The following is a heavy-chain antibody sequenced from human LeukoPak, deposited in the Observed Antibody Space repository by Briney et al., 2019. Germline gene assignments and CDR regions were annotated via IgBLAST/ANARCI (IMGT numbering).Heavy chain of an antibody. CDR3: ARGGVVVITSNFDY. Sequence: SETLSLTCTVSGGSISSSGYYWGWIRQPPGKGLEWIGSIYYSGSTYYNPSLKSRVTISVDTSKNQFSLKLSSVTAADTAVYYCARGGVVVITSNFDYWGQGTLVTVSS. CDR1: GGSISSSGYY. J-gene: IGHJ4*02. V-gene: IGHV4-39*01. D-gene: IGHD3-22*01. CDR2: IYYSGST.